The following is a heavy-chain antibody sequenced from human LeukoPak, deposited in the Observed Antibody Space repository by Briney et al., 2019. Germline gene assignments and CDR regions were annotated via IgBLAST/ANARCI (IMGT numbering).Heavy chain of an antibody. V-gene: IGHV3-48*01. CDR3: ARDHVPHY. J-gene: IGHJ4*02. Sequence: GGSLRLSCAGSGFTFSSYSMNWVRQATGKGLESISYISSTSDTIYYADSVKGRFTISRENAKNSLYLQMNSLRTEDTAVYYCARDHVPHYWGQGTLVTVSS. CDR1: GFTFSSYS. CDR2: ISSTSDTI.